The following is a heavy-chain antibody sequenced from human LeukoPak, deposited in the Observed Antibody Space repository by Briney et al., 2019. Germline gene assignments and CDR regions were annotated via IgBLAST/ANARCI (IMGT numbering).Heavy chain of an antibody. V-gene: IGHV1-2*02. J-gene: IGHJ4*02. Sequence: VASVKVSCKASGYTFTGYYMHWVRQAPGQGLEWMGWINPNSGGTNYAQKFQGRVTMTRDTSISTAYMELSRLRSDDTAVYYCARGDVDTAMVPSVYWGQGTLVTVSS. CDR1: GYTFTGYY. CDR2: INPNSGGT. CDR3: ARGDVDTAMVPSVY. D-gene: IGHD5-18*01.